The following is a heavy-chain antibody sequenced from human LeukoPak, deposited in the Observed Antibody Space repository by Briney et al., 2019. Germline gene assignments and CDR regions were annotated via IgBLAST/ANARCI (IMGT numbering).Heavy chain of an antibody. D-gene: IGHD3-22*01. J-gene: IGHJ2*01. V-gene: IGHV1-8*01. Sequence: GASVKVSCKASGYTFTSYDINWVRQATGQGLEWMGWMNPNSGNTGYAQKFQGRVTMTRNTSISTAYMELSSLRSEDTAVYYCARRNNRYYYDSSGYQGDWYCDLWGGGTLVTVSS. CDR1: GYTFTSYD. CDR2: MNPNSGNT. CDR3: ARRNNRYYYDSSGYQGDWYCDL.